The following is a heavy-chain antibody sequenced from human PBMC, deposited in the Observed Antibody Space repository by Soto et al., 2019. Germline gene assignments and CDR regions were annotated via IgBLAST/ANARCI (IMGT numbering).Heavy chain of an antibody. J-gene: IGHJ6*03. CDR1: GYTFTSYD. Sequence: ASVKVSCKASGYTFTSYDINWVRQATGQGLEWMGWMNPNSGNTGYAQKFQGRVTMTRNTSISTAYMELSSLRSEDTAVYYCARGQDGEVDYYYYMDVWRKGTTVTVSS. CDR3: ARGQDGEVDYYYYMDV. CDR2: MNPNSGNT. V-gene: IGHV1-8*01. D-gene: IGHD4-17*01.